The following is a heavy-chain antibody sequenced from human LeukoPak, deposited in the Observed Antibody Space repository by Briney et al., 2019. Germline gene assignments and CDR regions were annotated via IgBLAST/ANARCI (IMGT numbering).Heavy chain of an antibody. D-gene: IGHD6-19*01. CDR1: GFTFSSYS. CDR3: VRSSGWPDY. CDR2: INTDGSST. J-gene: IGHJ4*02. Sequence: GGSLRLSCAASGFTFSSYSMNWVRQAPGKGLVWVSRINTDGSSTNYADSVKGRFTISRDNAKNTLYLQMNSLRAEDTAVYYCVRSSGWPDYWGQGTLVTVSS. V-gene: IGHV3-74*01.